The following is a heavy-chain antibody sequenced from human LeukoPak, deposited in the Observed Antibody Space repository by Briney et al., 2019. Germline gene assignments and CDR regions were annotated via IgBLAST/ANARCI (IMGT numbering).Heavy chain of an antibody. CDR1: GFTFDDYG. D-gene: IGHD3-10*01. CDR2: ISSSGGHT. J-gene: IGHJ4*02. V-gene: IGHV3-21*01. Sequence: GGSLRLSCAASGFTFDDYGMSWVRQAPGKGLEWVSSISSSGGHTFYSDSVKGRFTISRDNAKNSLYLQMNSLRAEDTAIYYCASPRMIRGTITTPFDYWGQGILVTVSS. CDR3: ASPRMIRGTITTPFDY.